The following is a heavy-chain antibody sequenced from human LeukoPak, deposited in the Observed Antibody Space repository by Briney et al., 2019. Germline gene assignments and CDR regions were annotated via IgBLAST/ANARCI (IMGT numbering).Heavy chain of an antibody. Sequence: SETLSLTCAVYGGSFSGYYWSWIRQPPGKGLEWIGEINHSGSTNYNPSLKSRVTISVDTSKNQFSLKLSSVTAADTAVYYCAKDQSPAYFHHWGQGTLVTVSS. V-gene: IGHV4-34*01. CDR3: AKDQSPAYFHH. CDR1: GGSFSGYY. J-gene: IGHJ1*01. CDR2: INHSGST.